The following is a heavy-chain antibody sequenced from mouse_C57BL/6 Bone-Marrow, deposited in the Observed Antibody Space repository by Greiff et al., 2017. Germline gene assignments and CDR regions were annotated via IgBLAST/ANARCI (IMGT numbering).Heavy chain of an antibody. CDR2: IYPSDSET. V-gene: IGHV1-61*01. D-gene: IGHD3-2*02. CDR1: GYTFTSYW. CDR3: ARSDSSGRAWFAY. Sequence: QVQLKQPGAELVRPGSSVKLSCKASGYTFTSYWMDWVKQRPGQGLEWIGNIYPSDSETHYNQKFKDKATLTVDKSSSTAYMQLSSLTSEDSAVXYCARSDSSGRAWFAYWGQGTLVTVSA. J-gene: IGHJ3*01.